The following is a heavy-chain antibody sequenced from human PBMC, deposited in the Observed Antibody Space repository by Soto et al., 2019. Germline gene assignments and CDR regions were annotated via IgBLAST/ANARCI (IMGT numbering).Heavy chain of an antibody. CDR2: IIPIFGTA. Sequence: QVQLVQSGAEVKKPGSSVKVSCKASGGTFSSYAISWVRQAPGQGLEWMGGIIPIFGTANYAQKFQGRVRITADESTSTAYMELSSLRSEDTAVYYCARERAGLDYYDSSGSQVWGQGTMVTVSS. CDR1: GGTFSSYA. J-gene: IGHJ3*01. D-gene: IGHD3-22*01. CDR3: ARERAGLDYYDSSGSQV. V-gene: IGHV1-69*12.